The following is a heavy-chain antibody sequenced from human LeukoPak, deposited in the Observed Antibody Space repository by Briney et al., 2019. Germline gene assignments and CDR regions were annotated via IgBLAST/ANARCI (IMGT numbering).Heavy chain of an antibody. CDR2: INPSGGST. J-gene: IGHJ4*02. Sequence: RASVTVSFTASGYTFTIYYMHWVRQAPGQGLEWMGVINPSGGSTSYSQKFQGRVTMTRDMSTSKVYMELSSLRSEDAAVYYCAREFGGDGKVIDYWGKGTLVTVSS. D-gene: IGHD3-16*01. CDR1: GYTFTIYY. CDR3: AREFGGDGKVIDY. V-gene: IGHV1-46*01.